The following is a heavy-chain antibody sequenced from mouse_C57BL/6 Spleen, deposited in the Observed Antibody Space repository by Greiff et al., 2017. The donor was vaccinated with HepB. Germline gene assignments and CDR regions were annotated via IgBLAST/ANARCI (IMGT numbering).Heavy chain of an antibody. D-gene: IGHD1-1*01. CDR2: INPNYGTT. Sequence: VQLQQSVPELVKPGASVKISCKASGYSFTDYNMNWVKQSNGQSLKWIGVINPNYGTTSYNQKFKGKATLTVDQSSSTAYMQLNSLTSEDSAVYYCARNYYGRGGFYAMDYGGQGTSDTVAS. V-gene: IGHV1-39*01. J-gene: IGHJ4*01. CDR1: GYSFTDYN. CDR3: ARNYYGRGGFYAMDY.